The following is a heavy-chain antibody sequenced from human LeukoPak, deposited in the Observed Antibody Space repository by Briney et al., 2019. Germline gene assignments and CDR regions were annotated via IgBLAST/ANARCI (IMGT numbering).Heavy chain of an antibody. V-gene: IGHV1-69*13. D-gene: IGHD1-1*01. CDR3: ATQPPTGTTLGGEIDY. CDR2: IIPIFGTA. CDR1: GGTFSSYA. J-gene: IGHJ4*02. Sequence: GASVKVSCKASGGTFSSYAISWVRQAPGQGLEWMGGIIPIFGTANYAQKFLGRVTITADESTSTAYMELSSLRSEDTAVYYCATQPPTGTTLGGEIDYWGQGTLVTVSS.